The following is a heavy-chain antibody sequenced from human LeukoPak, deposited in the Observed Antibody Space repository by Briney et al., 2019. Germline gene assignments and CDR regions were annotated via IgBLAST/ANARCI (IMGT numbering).Heavy chain of an antibody. CDR3: ARDRGLYYDILTGSYYFDY. D-gene: IGHD3-9*01. J-gene: IGHJ4*02. CDR2: INPNSGGT. CDR1: GYTFTGYY. V-gene: IGHV1-2*02. Sequence: ASVKVSCKASGYTFTGYYMHWVRQAPGQGLEWMGWINPNSGGTNYAQKFQGRVTMTRDTSISTAYMKLSRLRSDDTAVYYCARDRGLYYDILTGSYYFDYWGQGTLVTVSS.